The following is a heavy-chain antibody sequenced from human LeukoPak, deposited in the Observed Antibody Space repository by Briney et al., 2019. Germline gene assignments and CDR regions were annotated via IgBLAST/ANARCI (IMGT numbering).Heavy chain of an antibody. D-gene: IGHD2-8*01. CDR3: ARAVLATKSEHWFDS. J-gene: IGHJ5*01. CDR1: IDSFSNYH. Sequence: PSETLSLTCAVYIDSFSNYHWNWIRQTPAKGMEWIGEVNESGGTNISPSLRSRVILSVDTSKNQFSLKLISVTVADTAIYYCARAVLATKSEHWFDSWGQGTLVTVSS. V-gene: IGHV4-34*01. CDR2: VNESGGT.